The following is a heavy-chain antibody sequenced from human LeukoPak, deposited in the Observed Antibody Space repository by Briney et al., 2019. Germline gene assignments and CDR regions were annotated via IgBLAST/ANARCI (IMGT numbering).Heavy chain of an antibody. CDR2: IYTSGST. Sequence: PSETLSLTCTVSGGSISSYYWSWIRQPPGKGLEWIGYIYTSGSTNYNPSLKSRVTISVDTSKNQFSLKLSSVTAADTAVYYCARHSKRCSGSLTWGQGTLVTVSS. D-gene: IGHD1-26*01. CDR1: GGSISSYY. CDR3: ARHSKRCSGSLT. V-gene: IGHV4-4*09. J-gene: IGHJ4*02.